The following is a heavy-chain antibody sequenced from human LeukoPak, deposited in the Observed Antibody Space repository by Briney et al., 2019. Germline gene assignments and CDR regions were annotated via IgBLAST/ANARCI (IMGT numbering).Heavy chain of an antibody. CDR1: GYSISSGYY. J-gene: IGHJ4*02. Sequence: SETLSLTCTVSGYSISSGYYWGWIRQPPGKGLEWIGSIYHSGITYYSPSLKSRVTISVDTSKNQFSLKLSSVTAADTAVYYCARAYSGSSGVFEYWGQGTLVTVFS. CDR2: IYHSGIT. CDR3: ARAYSGSSGVFEY. V-gene: IGHV4-38-2*02. D-gene: IGHD3-10*01.